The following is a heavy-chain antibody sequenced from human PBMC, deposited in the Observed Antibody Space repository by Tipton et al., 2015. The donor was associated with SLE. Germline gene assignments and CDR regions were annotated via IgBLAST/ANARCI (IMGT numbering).Heavy chain of an antibody. V-gene: IGHV4-59*12. Sequence: TLSLTCTVSGGSISSYYWSWIRQPPGKGLEWIGYIYYSGSTNYNPSLKSRVTISVDTSKNQFSLKLSSVTAADTAVYYCARSDGGATSGGFDPWGQGTLVTVSS. J-gene: IGHJ5*02. CDR3: ARSDGGATSGGFDP. CDR2: IYYSGST. CDR1: GGSISSYY. D-gene: IGHD1-26*01.